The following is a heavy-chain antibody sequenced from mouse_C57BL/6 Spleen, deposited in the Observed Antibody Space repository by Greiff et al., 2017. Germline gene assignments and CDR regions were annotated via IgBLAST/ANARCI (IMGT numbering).Heavy chain of an antibody. J-gene: IGHJ4*01. V-gene: IGHV5-6*01. CDR3: ASTISVYYAMDY. Sequence: EVQGVESGGDLVKPGGSLKLSCAASGFTFSSYGMSWVRQTPDKRLEWVATISSGGSYTYYPDSVKGRFTISRDTAKNTLYLQMSSLESEDTAMYCCASTISVYYAMDYWGQGTSVTVSS. D-gene: IGHD6-1*01. CDR1: GFTFSSYG. CDR2: ISSGGSYT.